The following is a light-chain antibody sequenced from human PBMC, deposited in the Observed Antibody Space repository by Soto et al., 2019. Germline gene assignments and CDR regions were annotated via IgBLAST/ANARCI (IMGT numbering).Light chain of an antibody. CDR3: QQYNNWPPIT. V-gene: IGKV3-15*01. J-gene: IGKJ5*01. CDR2: GAS. Sequence: DIVLTQSPATLSFSRGERATLSFSASQSVSSNLAWYQQKPGQAPRLLIYGASTRATGIPARFSGGGSGTEFTLTISSLQSEDFAVYYCQQYNNWPPITFGQGTRLEIK. CDR1: QSVSSN.